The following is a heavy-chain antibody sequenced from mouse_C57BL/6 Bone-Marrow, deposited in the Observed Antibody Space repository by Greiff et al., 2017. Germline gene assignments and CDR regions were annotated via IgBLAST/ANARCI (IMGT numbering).Heavy chain of an antibody. J-gene: IGHJ3*01. Sequence: QVQLQQPGAELVKPGASVKLSCKASGYTFTSYWMQWVKQRPGQGLEWIGEIDPSDSYNNYNQKLKGKATLTVDTSSSTAYMQLSSLTSEDSAVYCSSTPGYRIGAWFAYWGQGTLVTVSA. CDR2: IDPSDSYN. V-gene: IGHV1-50*01. D-gene: IGHD1-2*01. CDR3: STPGYRIGAWFAY. CDR1: GYTFTSYW.